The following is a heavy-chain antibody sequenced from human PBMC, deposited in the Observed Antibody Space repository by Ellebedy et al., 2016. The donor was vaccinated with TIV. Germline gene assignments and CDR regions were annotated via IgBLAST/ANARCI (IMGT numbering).Heavy chain of an antibody. CDR3: ARSTPEYCSTTTCLSRFDY. CDR1: GFSLSASGVG. CDR2: IYWNDDK. D-gene: IGHD2-2*01. Sequence: SGPTLVKPTQTLTLTCTFSGFSLSASGVGVGWIRQPPGKALEWLALIYWNDDKRYSPSLNGRLTITKDTSKNQVVLTMTNMDPVDTATYYCARSTPEYCSTTTCLSRFDYWGQGTLITVSS. V-gene: IGHV2-5*01. J-gene: IGHJ4*02.